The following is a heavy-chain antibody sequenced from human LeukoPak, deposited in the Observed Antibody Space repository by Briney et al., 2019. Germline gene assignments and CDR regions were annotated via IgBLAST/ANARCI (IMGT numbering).Heavy chain of an antibody. V-gene: IGHV4-4*07. CDR1: GGSITGYY. CDR3: ATGRDADSARGYYDMDV. CDR2: IYSGGST. Sequence: SEILSLTCTVSGGSITGYYWTWIRQPAGKGLEXXGRIYSGGSTNYNPPLKSRVTMSVDTSKNQFSLKLSSVTAADTAVYYCATGRDADSARGYYDMDVWGQGTTVTVSS. J-gene: IGHJ6*02. D-gene: IGHD5-24*01.